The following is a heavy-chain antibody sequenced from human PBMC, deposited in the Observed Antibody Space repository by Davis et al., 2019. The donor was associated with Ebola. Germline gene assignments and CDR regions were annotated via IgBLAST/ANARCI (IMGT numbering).Heavy chain of an antibody. Sequence: ASVKVSCKASGYTFTSYDINWVRQATGQGLEWMGWINPNSGGTNYAQKFQGRVTMTRDTSISTAYMELSRLRSDDTAVYYCAREDIVVVPAAIYYYYGMDVWGQGTTVTVSS. CDR2: INPNSGGT. J-gene: IGHJ6*02. CDR3: AREDIVVVPAAIYYYYGMDV. CDR1: GYTFTSYD. D-gene: IGHD2-2*01. V-gene: IGHV1-2*02.